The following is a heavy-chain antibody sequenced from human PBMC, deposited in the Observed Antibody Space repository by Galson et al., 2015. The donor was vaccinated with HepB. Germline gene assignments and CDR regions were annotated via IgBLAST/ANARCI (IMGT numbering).Heavy chain of an antibody. V-gene: IGHV3-33*01. CDR2: IWYDGSNK. CDR3: ARGGSYFEVDY. CDR1: GFTFSSYG. J-gene: IGHJ4*02. Sequence: SLRLSCAASGFTFSSYGMHWVRQAPGKGLEWVAVIWYDGSNKYYVDSVKGRFTISRENSKNTLYLQMKSLSAEDTAVYYCARGGSYFEVDYWGQGTLVTVSS. D-gene: IGHD1-26*01.